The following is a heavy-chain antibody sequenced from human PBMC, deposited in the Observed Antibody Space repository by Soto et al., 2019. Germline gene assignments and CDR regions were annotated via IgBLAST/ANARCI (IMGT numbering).Heavy chain of an antibody. CDR2: IYHSGVT. J-gene: IGHJ4*02. CDR3: ARARSYSYGYFGYFDY. D-gene: IGHD5-18*01. V-gene: IGHV4-4*02. CDR1: GGSITTSNW. Sequence: SETLSLTCVVSGGSITTSNWWSWVRQRPGKGLEWIGEIYHSGVTNYNPSLKSRLTISVDKSKNQFSLKLSSVTAADTAVYYCARARSYSYGYFGYFDYWGQGTLVTVSS.